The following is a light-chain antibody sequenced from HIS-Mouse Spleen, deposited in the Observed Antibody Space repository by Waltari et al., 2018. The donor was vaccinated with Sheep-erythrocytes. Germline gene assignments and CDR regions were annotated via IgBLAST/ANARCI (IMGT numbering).Light chain of an antibody. V-gene: IGKV3-15*01. Sequence: EIVMTQSPATLSVSPGERATLSCRASQSVSSNLAWYQQKPGQAPRLLIDGASTRATGIPARFSGSGSGTEFTLTISSMQSEDFAVYYCQQYNNWSETFGQGTKVEIK. J-gene: IGKJ1*01. CDR2: GAS. CDR1: QSVSSN. CDR3: QQYNNWSET.